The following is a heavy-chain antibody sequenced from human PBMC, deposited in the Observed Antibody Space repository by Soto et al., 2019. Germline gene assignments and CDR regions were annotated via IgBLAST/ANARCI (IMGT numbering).Heavy chain of an antibody. V-gene: IGHV4-31*03. Sequence: SETLSLTCTVSADSISRGGYYWSWIRQHPGNGLAWIGYIYYSGSTYYNPSLKSRVTISVDTSKNQFSLKLSSVTAADTAVYYCARVDYYYDSSGYYRGASYFDYWGQGTLVTVSS. CDR2: IYYSGST. D-gene: IGHD3-22*01. CDR3: ARVDYYYDSSGYYRGASYFDY. J-gene: IGHJ4*02. CDR1: ADSISRGGYY.